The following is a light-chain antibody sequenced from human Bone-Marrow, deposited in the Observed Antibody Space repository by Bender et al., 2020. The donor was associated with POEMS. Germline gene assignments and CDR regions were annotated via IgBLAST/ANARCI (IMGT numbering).Light chain of an antibody. CDR1: SSDVGGYNY. CDR3: CSFGGSTTLIWV. V-gene: IGLV2-14*01. CDR2: YVD. Sequence: QSALTQPASVSGSPGQSITVSCTGTSSDVGGYNYVSWYQQHPGKAPKLMIYYVDHRPSGVSDRFSGSKSGNTASLTISGLQAEDEAHYYCCSFGGSTTLIWVFSGGTQVTVL. J-gene: IGLJ3*02.